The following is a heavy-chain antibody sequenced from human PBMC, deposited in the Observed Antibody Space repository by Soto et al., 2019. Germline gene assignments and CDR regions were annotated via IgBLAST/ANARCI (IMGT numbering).Heavy chain of an antibody. CDR2: INPKSGDT. Sequence: ASVKVSCKASGYTLTGYYMNWVRQAPGQGLEWMGWINPKSGDTRYAQKFQGRVTMTRDTSISTAYMELSRLRSDDTAVYYCARDLAGNDYFDYWGQGTLVTV. CDR1: GYTLTGYY. CDR3: ARDLAGNDYFDY. J-gene: IGHJ4*02. V-gene: IGHV1-2*02. D-gene: IGHD6-19*01.